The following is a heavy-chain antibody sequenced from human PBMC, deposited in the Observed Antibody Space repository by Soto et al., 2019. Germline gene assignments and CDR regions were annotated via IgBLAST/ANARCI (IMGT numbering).Heavy chain of an antibody. CDR2: LYYRGNT. J-gene: IGHJ4*02. V-gene: IGHV4-31*03. CDR3: ARGATNTWDH. CDR1: GGSISRGDSY. Sequence: QVQLQASDPGLVKPSQTLSLPCTVSGGSISRGDSYWRWIRQHPGKGLEWIGYLYYRGNTYYNPSLKSRLTISVDASKNQVSLKVNALTVADTAVYYCARGATNTWDHWGQGTLVTVSS.